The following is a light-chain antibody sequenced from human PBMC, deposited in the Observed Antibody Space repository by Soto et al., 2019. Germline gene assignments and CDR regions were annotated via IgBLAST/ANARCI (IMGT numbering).Light chain of an antibody. Sequence: DIQMTQSPSTLSASVGDRVTITCRASQSISSWLAWYQQKPGKAPKLLIYKASSLESGVPSRFGGSGSGTEFTLTISSLQPDDFATYYCQQYNSYWTFRQGTKVEIK. J-gene: IGKJ1*01. CDR2: KAS. CDR1: QSISSW. CDR3: QQYNSYWT. V-gene: IGKV1-5*03.